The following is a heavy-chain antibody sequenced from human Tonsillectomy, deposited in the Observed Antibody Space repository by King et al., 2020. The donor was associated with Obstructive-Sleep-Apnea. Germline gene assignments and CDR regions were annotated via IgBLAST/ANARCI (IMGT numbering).Heavy chain of an antibody. CDR2: IRSKAYGGST. Sequence: VQLVESGGGLVQPGRSLRLSCTASVFTFGDYAMSWFRQAPGKGLEWVGFIRSKAYGGSTEYAASVEGRFTISRDDSKSIAYLQMNSLKTEDTAVYYCTTAKLGAVGATYFDYWGQGTLVTVSS. V-gene: IGHV3-49*03. CDR3: TTAKLGAVGATYFDY. D-gene: IGHD1-26*01. CDR1: VFTFGDYA. J-gene: IGHJ4*02.